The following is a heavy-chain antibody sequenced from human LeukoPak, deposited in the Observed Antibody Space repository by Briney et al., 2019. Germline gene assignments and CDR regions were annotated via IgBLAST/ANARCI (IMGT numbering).Heavy chain of an antibody. Sequence: AGGSLRLSCAASGFTFDDYAMHWVRQASGKGLEWVSGISWNSGSIGYADSVKGRFTISRDNAKNSLYLQMNSLRAEDTALYYCAKDSSSGWNWFDPWGQGTLVTVSS. CDR2: ISWNSGSI. V-gene: IGHV3-9*01. J-gene: IGHJ5*02. CDR3: AKDSSSGWNWFDP. CDR1: GFTFDDYA. D-gene: IGHD6-19*01.